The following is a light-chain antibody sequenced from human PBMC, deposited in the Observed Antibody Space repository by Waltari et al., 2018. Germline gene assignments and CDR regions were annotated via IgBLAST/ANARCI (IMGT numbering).Light chain of an antibody. V-gene: IGLV1-44*01. Sequence: QSVLTQPPSASGTPGQRVTTSCPGSSPNIGSNGVDWYQQLPGTAPKLLIYSNNQRPSGVPDRFSGSKSGISSSLAISGLQSDDEADYYCAVGDDSLNGWVFGGGTKLTVL. CDR1: SPNIGSNG. CDR2: SNN. J-gene: IGLJ3*02. CDR3: AVGDDSLNGWV.